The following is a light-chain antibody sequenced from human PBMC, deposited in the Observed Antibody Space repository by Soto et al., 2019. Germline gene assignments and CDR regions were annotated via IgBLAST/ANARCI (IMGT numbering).Light chain of an antibody. Sequence: DIPMTQFPSSVSASVGARVTITCRASQGFGGWVAWYQQKPGKAPKLLIYAASTLQSGVPSRFSGSGSGTDFTLTISSLQPEDFATYYCLQADSFPPWTFGQGTKVEIK. J-gene: IGKJ1*01. CDR2: AAS. V-gene: IGKV1-12*01. CDR3: LQADSFPPWT. CDR1: QGFGGW.